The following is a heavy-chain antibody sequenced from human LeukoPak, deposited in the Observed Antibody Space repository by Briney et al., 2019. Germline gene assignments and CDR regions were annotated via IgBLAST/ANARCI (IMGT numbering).Heavy chain of an antibody. V-gene: IGHV4-34*01. J-gene: IGHJ3*02. Sequence: KPSETLSLTCAVYGGSFSGYYWSWIRQPPGKGLEWIGEINHSGSTNYNPSLKSRVTISVDTSKNQFSLKLSSVTAADTAVYYCARDIIVVVPAAIRRGAFDIWGQGTMVTVSS. CDR3: ARDIIVVVPAAIRRGAFDI. CDR2: INHSGST. CDR1: GGSFSGYY. D-gene: IGHD2-2*01.